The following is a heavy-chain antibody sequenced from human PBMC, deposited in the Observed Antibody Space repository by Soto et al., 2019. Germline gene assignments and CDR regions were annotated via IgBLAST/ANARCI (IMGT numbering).Heavy chain of an antibody. CDR1: GYTISSFSY. CDR3: ARVHVMVGACSTFDD. J-gene: IGHJ4*01. V-gene: IGHV4-38-2*02. CDR2: TYHGDTT. D-gene: IGHD3-10*01. Sequence: PSETLSLTCTVSGYTISSFSYRAWIRQPPGKVPEWTARTYHGDTTYYNQSLKSRITISVDTSHNQFYLKLTTVTAEDTAVYYCARVHVMVGACSTFDDWGHGTLVTVSS.